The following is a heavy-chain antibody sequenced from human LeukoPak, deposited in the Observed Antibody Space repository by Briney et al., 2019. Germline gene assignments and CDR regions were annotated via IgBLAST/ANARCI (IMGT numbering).Heavy chain of an antibody. J-gene: IGHJ4*02. Sequence: SETLSLTCTVSGGSISSYYWSWIRQPPGKGLEWIGYIYYSGSTNYNPSLKSRVTISVDTSKNQFSLKLSSVTAADTAVYYCARADPWLVGNIFFDYWGQGTLVTVSS. V-gene: IGHV4-59*01. CDR3: ARADPWLVGNIFFDY. D-gene: IGHD6-19*01. CDR2: IYYSGST. CDR1: GGSISSYY.